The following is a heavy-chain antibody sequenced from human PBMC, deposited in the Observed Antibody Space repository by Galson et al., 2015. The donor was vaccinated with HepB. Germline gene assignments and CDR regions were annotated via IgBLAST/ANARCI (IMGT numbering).Heavy chain of an antibody. CDR1: GFTFSSYW. CDR2: IKQDGSEK. CDR3: AIDPANLLWFGELSAVGY. J-gene: IGHJ4*02. D-gene: IGHD3-10*01. V-gene: IGHV3-7*03. Sequence: SLRLSCAASGFTFSSYWMSWVRQAPGKGLERVANIKQDGSEKYYVDSVKGRFTISRDNAKNSLYLQMNSLRAEDTAVYYCAIDPANLLWFGELSAVGYWGQGTLVTVSS.